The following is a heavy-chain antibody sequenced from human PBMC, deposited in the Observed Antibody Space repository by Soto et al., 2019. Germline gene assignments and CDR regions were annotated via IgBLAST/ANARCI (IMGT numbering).Heavy chain of an antibody. J-gene: IGHJ4*02. CDR2: IWYDGSNK. V-gene: IGHV3-33*01. D-gene: IGHD6-13*01. CDR3: ARDRDRHSSRQLPDY. CDR1: GFTFSSYG. Sequence: GSLRLSCAASGFTFSSYGMHWVRQAPGKGLEWVAVIWYDGSNKYYADSVKGRFTISRDNSKNTLYLQMNSLRAEDTAVYYCARDRDRHSSRQLPDYWGQGTLVTVSS.